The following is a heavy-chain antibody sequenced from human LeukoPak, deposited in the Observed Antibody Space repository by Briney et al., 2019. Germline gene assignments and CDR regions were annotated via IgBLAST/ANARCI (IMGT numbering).Heavy chain of an antibody. Sequence: GSLRLSCAASGFTFSSYSMNWVRQAPGKGLEWIGSVFHSGITYYKPSLKSRVTILVDTSKNQSSLKLTSVTAADTAVYYCARSQARLGWFDPWGQGALVTVSS. CDR1: GFTFSSYS. D-gene: IGHD6-19*01. V-gene: IGHV4-38-2*01. CDR3: ARSQARLGWFDP. J-gene: IGHJ5*02. CDR2: VFHSGIT.